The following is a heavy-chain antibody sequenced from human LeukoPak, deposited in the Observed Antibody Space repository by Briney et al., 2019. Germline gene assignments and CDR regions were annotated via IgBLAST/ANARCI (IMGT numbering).Heavy chain of an antibody. CDR2: ISYDGSNK. CDR1: GFTFSSYG. Sequence: GGSLRLSCAASGFTFSSYGMHWVRQAPGKGLEWVAVISYDGSNKYYADSVKGRFTISRDNSKNTLYLQMNSLRAEDTAVYYCARAAPNYYDSSGSLRNPYFDYWGQGTLVTVSS. D-gene: IGHD3-22*01. CDR3: ARAAPNYYDSSGSLRNPYFDY. V-gene: IGHV3-30*03. J-gene: IGHJ4*02.